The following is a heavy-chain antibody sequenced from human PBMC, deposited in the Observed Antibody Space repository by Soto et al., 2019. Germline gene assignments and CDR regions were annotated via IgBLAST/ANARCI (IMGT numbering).Heavy chain of an antibody. J-gene: IGHJ5*02. Sequence: SETLSLTCTVSGDSISSYYWGWIRQPPGKGLEWIGYIHYSGSTNYNPSLKSRVTISVDTPRNQFSLKVNSMTAADTAVYYCARGGLAARKGRWFDPWGQGTLVTVSS. CDR2: IHYSGST. CDR1: GDSISSYY. V-gene: IGHV4-59*01. CDR3: ARGGLAARKGRWFDP. D-gene: IGHD6-6*01.